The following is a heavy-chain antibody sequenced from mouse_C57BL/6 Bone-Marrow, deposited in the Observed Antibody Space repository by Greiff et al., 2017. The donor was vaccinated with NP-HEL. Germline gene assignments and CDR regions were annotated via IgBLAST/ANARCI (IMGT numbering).Heavy chain of an antibody. CDR2: IYPRSGNT. V-gene: IGHV1-81*01. CDR3: ARGEHGSSRYYAMDY. Sequence: QVQLQQSGAELARPGASVKLSCKASGYTFTSYGISWVKQRPGQGLEWIGEIYPRSGNTYYNEKFKGRATLPADKSSSTAYMELRSLTSEDSAVYCRARGEHGSSRYYAMDYWGQGTSVTVSS. J-gene: IGHJ4*01. D-gene: IGHD1-1*01. CDR1: GYTFTSYG.